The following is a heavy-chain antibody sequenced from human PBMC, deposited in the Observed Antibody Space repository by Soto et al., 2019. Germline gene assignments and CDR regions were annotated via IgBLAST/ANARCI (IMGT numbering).Heavy chain of an antibody. CDR3: ARDAGGPYDN. V-gene: IGHV4-59*01. CDR1: GAPITINY. D-gene: IGHD2-15*01. Sequence: SKTLSLTCTVSGAPITINYWSWIRQAPGKGLEWIGYIYYSGSTTYNPSLKSRVTMSADTSKDQFSLKLNSVTAADTAVYYCARDAGGPYDNWGPGILVTVSS. J-gene: IGHJ4*01. CDR2: IYYSGST.